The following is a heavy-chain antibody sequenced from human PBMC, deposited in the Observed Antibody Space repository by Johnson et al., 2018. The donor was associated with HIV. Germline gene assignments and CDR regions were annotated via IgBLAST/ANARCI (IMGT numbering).Heavy chain of an antibody. Sequence: QEKLVESGGGVVQPGRSLRLSCTASGFTFNKFAMHWVRQAPGKGLEWLAFISFDGSNKYFGGSVEGRFDISRENSKNSHYLHMNSLRPEDTAIYYCVREGYSSSYDAFDIWGRGTMVTVSS. D-gene: IGHD6-6*01. J-gene: IGHJ3*02. CDR2: ISFDGSNK. CDR1: GFTFNKFA. CDR3: VREGYSSSYDAFDI. V-gene: IGHV3-30*09.